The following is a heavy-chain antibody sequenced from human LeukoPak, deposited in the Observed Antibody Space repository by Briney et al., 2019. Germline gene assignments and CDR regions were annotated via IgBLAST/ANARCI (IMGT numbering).Heavy chain of an antibody. J-gene: IGHJ6*01. V-gene: IGHV3-33*01. Sequence: GGSLRLSCTASGFTFRTYGFHWVRQAPGKGLEWGGVIWYDGGKTYYAETVKGRFTISRDDSKNTVYLEMNSLRVEDTAVYYCARRVQNREDLLGKGTTVTVSP. CDR1: GFTFRTYG. CDR2: IWYDGGKT. CDR3: ARRVQNREDL.